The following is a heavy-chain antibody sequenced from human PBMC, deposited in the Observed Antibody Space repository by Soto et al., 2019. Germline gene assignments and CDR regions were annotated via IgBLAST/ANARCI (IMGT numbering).Heavy chain of an antibody. CDR1: GYTFTNYA. V-gene: IGHV1-3*05. CDR2: INAGNGNT. Sequence: QVQLVQSGAEEKKPGASVKVSCKASGYTFTNYAIHWVRQAPGQRLEWMGWINAGNGNTRYSQKFQGRVTITRDTSASTAYMELSSLRSEDTALYYCARDEGYSDSSGYYDDWGQGTLVTVSS. D-gene: IGHD3-22*01. J-gene: IGHJ4*02. CDR3: ARDEGYSDSSGYYDD.